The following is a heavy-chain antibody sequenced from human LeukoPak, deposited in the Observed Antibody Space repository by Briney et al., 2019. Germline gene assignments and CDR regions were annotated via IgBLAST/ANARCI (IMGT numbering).Heavy chain of an antibody. CDR2: ISGSGGST. CDR1: GFTFSSYG. J-gene: IGHJ6*03. Sequence: GGSLRLSYAASGFTFSSYGMSWVRQAPGKGLEWVSAISGSGGSTYYADSVKGRFTISRDNSKNTLYLQMNSLRAEDTAVYYCARDFRYCSGGSCSLDYYYMDVRGKGTTVTVSS. CDR3: ARDFRYCSGGSCSLDYYYMDV. D-gene: IGHD2-15*01. V-gene: IGHV3-23*01.